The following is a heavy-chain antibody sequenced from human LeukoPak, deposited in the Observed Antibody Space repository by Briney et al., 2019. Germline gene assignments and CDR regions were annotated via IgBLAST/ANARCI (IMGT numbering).Heavy chain of an antibody. CDR1: GASISSYY. Sequence: SETLSLTCTVSGASISSYYWSWIRQPSGKGLEWIGDIYYSGSIKYNPSLKSRVTMSVDTSKNQFSLKLSSVTAADTAVYYCAKRLGAWSAFDIWGQGTMVSVSS. V-gene: IGHV4-59*01. CDR2: IYYSGSI. D-gene: IGHD4/OR15-4a*01. J-gene: IGHJ3*02. CDR3: AKRLGAWSAFDI.